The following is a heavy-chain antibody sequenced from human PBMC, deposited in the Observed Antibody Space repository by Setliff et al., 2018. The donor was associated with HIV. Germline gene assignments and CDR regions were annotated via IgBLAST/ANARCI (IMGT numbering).Heavy chain of an antibody. J-gene: IGHJ6*02. D-gene: IGHD2-21*02. CDR1: GGSISSYY. Sequence: LSLTCNVSGGSISSYYWSWVRQPAGKGLEWIGRIHTSGSTNYNPSLKSRVTISVDTSTNQFSLKLSSVTAADTAVYYCARPRLHNYYYYGMDVWGQGTTVTVSS. CDR3: ARPRLHNYYYYGMDV. V-gene: IGHV4-4*07. CDR2: IHTSGST.